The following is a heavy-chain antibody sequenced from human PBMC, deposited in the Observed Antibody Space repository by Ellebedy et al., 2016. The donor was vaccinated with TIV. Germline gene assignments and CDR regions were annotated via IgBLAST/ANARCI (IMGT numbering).Heavy chain of an antibody. J-gene: IGHJ3*02. D-gene: IGHD3-22*01. CDR1: GSTFSSYA. CDR2: IIPIFGTA. Sequence: AASVKVSCKASGSTFSSYAISWVRQAPGQGLEWMGGIIPIFGTANYAQKFQGRVTITADESTSTAYMELSSLRSEDTAVYYCAGDRHYYDSSAAFDIWGQGTMVTVSS. CDR3: AGDRHYYDSSAAFDI. V-gene: IGHV1-69*13.